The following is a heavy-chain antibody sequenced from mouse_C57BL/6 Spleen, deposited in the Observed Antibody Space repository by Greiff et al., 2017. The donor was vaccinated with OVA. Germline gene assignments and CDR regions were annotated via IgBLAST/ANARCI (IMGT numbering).Heavy chain of an antibody. CDR3: AKTIYYGSSYYAMDY. D-gene: IGHD1-1*01. CDR2: IWRGGST. CDR1: GFSFTSYG. J-gene: IGHJ4*01. V-gene: IGHV2-5*01. Sequence: VQLKESGPGLVQPSQSLSITCTVSGFSFTSYGVHWVRQSPGKGLEWLGVIWRGGSTDYNAAFMSRLSITKDNSKSQVFFKMNSLQADDTAIYYCAKTIYYGSSYYAMDYWGQGTSVTVSS.